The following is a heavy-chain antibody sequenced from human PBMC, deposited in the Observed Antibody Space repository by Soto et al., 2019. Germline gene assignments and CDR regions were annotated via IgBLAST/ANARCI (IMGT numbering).Heavy chain of an antibody. CDR3: ARDPDYILEGGHYYYGMDV. Sequence: ASVKVSCKASGYTFTSYGISWVRQAPGQGLEWMGWINPSGGSTSYAQKFQGRVTMTRDTSTSTVYMELSSFRSEDTAVYYCARDPDYILEGGHYYYGMDVWGQGTTVTVSS. D-gene: IGHD4-4*01. CDR1: GYTFTSYG. J-gene: IGHJ6*02. V-gene: IGHV1-46*01. CDR2: INPSGGST.